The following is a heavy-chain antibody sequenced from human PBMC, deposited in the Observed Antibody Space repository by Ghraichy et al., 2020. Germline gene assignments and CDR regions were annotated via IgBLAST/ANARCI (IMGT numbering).Heavy chain of an antibody. CDR3: ARVAQDGYNLLDK. Sequence: GGSLRLSCEASGFSLSYSWMHWVRQAQGKGLVWVSRITRDGSSTNYADSVKGRFTISRDNAKNTLYLEMNSLRAEDTAVYYCARVAQDGYNLLDKWGQGTLVTVSS. CDR2: ITRDGSST. J-gene: IGHJ4*02. CDR1: GFSLSYSW. V-gene: IGHV3-74*01. D-gene: IGHD5-24*01.